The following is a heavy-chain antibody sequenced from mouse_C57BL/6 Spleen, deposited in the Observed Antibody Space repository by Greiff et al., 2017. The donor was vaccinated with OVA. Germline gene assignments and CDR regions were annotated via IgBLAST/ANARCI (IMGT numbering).Heavy chain of an antibody. CDR2: ISYSGST. Sequence: EVKLMESGPGMVKPSQSLSLTCTVTGYSITSGYDWHWIRHLPGNQLEWVGYISYSGSTNYNPSLKSRITITHDTSKNHFFLKLNSVTTEDTATYYCARWNPYYAMDYWGQGTSVTVSS. V-gene: IGHV3-1*01. J-gene: IGHJ4*01. CDR3: ARWNPYYAMDY. CDR1: GYSITSGYD.